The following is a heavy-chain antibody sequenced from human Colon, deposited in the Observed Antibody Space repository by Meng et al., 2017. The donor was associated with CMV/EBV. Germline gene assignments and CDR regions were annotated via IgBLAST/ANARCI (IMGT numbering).Heavy chain of an antibody. D-gene: IGHD4-17*01. CDR2: ISTTGSIK. V-gene: IGHV3-11*04. CDR1: FSVSDFY. CDR3: ARESSGDYGDYGYFDY. J-gene: IGHJ4*02. Sequence: FSVSDFYMSWVRQAPGKGLEWISYISTTGSIKRYSDSVKGRSAISRDNAKNSLYLQINNLRDEDTAVYYCARESSGDYGDYGYFDYWGLGALVTVSS.